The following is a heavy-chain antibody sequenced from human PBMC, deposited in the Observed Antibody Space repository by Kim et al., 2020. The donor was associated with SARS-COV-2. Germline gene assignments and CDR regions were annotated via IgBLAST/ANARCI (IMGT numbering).Heavy chain of an antibody. Sequence: GGSLRLSCAASGFTFSSYAMHWVRQAPGKGLEYVSAISSNGGSTYYANSVKGGFTISRDNSKNTLYLQMGSLRAEDMAVYYCARAGVMEMATPGDYWGQGTLVTVSS. V-gene: IGHV3-64*01. CDR2: ISSNGGST. J-gene: IGHJ4*02. D-gene: IGHD5-12*01. CDR1: GFTFSSYA. CDR3: ARAGVMEMATPGDY.